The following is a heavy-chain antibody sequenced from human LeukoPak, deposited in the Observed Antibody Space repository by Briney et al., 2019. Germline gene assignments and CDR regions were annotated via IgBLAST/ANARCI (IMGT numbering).Heavy chain of an antibody. V-gene: IGHV1-18*01. D-gene: IGHD2-15*01. J-gene: IGHJ6*02. Sequence: ASVKVSCKASGYTFTSYGISWVRQAPGQGLEWMGWISAYNGNTNYAQKLQGRVTMTTDTSTSTDYMELSSLRSEDTAVYYCARDTGYCSGGSCYSRMPYYYYGMDVWGQGTTVTVSS. CDR2: ISAYNGNT. CDR3: ARDTGYCSGGSCYSRMPYYYYGMDV. CDR1: GYTFTSYG.